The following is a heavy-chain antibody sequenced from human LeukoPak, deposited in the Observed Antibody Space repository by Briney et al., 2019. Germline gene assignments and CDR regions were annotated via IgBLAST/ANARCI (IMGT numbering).Heavy chain of an antibody. D-gene: IGHD2/OR15-2a*01. V-gene: IGHV4-34*01. Sequence: PSETLSLTCAVYGGSFSGYYWSWIRQPPGKGLEWIGEINHSGSTNYNPSLKSRVTISVDTSKNQFSLKLSSVTAADTAVYYCARGRVLWTYRSDPWGQGTLVTVSS. CDR3: ARGRVLWTYRSDP. J-gene: IGHJ5*02. CDR1: GGSFSGYY. CDR2: INHSGST.